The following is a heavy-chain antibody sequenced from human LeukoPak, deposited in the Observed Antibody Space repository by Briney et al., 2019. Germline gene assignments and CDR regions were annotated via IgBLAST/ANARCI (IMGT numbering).Heavy chain of an antibody. Sequence: GGSLRLSCAASGFTVSSNYMSWVRQAPGKGLEGVSVIYSGGSTYYADSVKGRFTISRDNSKNTLYLQMNSLRAKDTAVYYRARDAYSSGWYSDYWGQGTLVTVSS. D-gene: IGHD6-19*01. V-gene: IGHV3-53*01. CDR1: GFTVSSNY. J-gene: IGHJ4*02. CDR3: ARDAYSSGWYSDY. CDR2: IYSGGST.